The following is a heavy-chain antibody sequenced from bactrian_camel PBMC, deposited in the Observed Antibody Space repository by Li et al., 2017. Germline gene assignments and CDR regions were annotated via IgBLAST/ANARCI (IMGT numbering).Heavy chain of an antibody. CDR1: RFNFDTCD. CDR3: RTNCMPLGAYWFLSDSGY. V-gene: IGHV3S10*01. CDR2: IRPDGTT. Sequence: EVQLVESGGGSVQTGESLRLSCTAPRFNFDTCDMSWYRQVAGKRREWVSSIRPDGTTNYTDSVKGRFTISKDKAADTVYLQMSSLKPEDTAKYSCRTNCMPLGAYWFLSDSGYWGLGTQVTV. D-gene: IGHD1*01. J-gene: IGHJ6*01.